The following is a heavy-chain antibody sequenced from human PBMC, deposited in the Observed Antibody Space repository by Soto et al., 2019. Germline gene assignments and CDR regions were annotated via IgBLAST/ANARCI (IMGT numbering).Heavy chain of an antibody. J-gene: IGHJ6*02. D-gene: IGHD5-12*01. Sequence: GGSLRLSCTASGFTFGDYAMSWFRQAPGKGLEWVGFIRSKAYGGTTEYAASVKGRFTISRDDSKSIAYLQMNSLKTEDTAVYYCTRWDLRMRKGSGYDQRYSYTKSLYYYYYYGMDVWGQGTTVTVSS. CDR2: IRSKAYGGTT. V-gene: IGHV3-49*03. CDR3: TRWDLRMRKGSGYDQRYSYTKSLYYYYYYGMDV. CDR1: GFTFGDYA.